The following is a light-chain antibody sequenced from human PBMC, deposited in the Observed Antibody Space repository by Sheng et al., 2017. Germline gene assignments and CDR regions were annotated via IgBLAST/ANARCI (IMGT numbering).Light chain of an antibody. Sequence: QSVLTQPPSVSGAPGQRVTISCTGSSSNIGAGYAVHWYQQLPGTAPKLLIYGNINRPSGVPDRFSGSKSATSASLAITGLQAEDEADYYCQSYDKSLLWVFGGGTRLTVL. CDR3: QSYDKSLLWV. CDR2: GNI. V-gene: IGLV1-40*01. J-gene: IGLJ3*02. CDR1: SSNIGAGYA.